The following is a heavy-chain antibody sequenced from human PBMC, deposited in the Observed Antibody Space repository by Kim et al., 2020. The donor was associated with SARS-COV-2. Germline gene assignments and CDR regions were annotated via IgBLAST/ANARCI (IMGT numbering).Heavy chain of an antibody. CDR1: GFTFSNAW. CDR2: IKSKTDGGTT. D-gene: IGHD4-4*01. J-gene: IGHJ4*02. CDR3: TTDFRVDQHSNSDY. V-gene: IGHV3-15*01. Sequence: GGSLRLSCAASGFTFSNAWMSWVRQAPGKGLEWVGRIKSKTDGGTTDYAAPVKGRFTISRDDSKNTLYLQMNSLKTEDTAVYYCTTDFRVDQHSNSDYWGQGTLVTVSS.